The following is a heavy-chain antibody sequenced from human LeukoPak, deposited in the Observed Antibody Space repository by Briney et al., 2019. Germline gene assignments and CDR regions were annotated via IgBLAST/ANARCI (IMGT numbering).Heavy chain of an antibody. D-gene: IGHD6-25*01. CDR2: ISASSETT. Sequence: GGSLRLSCADSKFTFSNYGISWVRQAPGRGLEWVSGISASSETTYYADPVKGRFTISRDSSKTILYLQMRGLRAEDTAVYFCAKRAGANSGPFDFWGRGALVTVSS. CDR3: AKRAGANSGPFDF. CDR1: KFTFSNYG. J-gene: IGHJ4*02. V-gene: IGHV3-23*01.